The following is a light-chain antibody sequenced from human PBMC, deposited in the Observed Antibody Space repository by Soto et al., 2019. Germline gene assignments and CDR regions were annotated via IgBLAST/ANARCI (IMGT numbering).Light chain of an antibody. CDR3: QQYNSYRYT. CDR1: QSISSW. CDR2: KAS. Sequence: DIQMTQSPSTLSASVGDRVTITCRASQSISSWLAWYQQKPGKAPKLLIYKASSVESGVPSRFSGSGSATEFTLTISSLQPDEFATYYCQQYNSYRYTCGQGTKLEIK. V-gene: IGKV1-5*03. J-gene: IGKJ2*01.